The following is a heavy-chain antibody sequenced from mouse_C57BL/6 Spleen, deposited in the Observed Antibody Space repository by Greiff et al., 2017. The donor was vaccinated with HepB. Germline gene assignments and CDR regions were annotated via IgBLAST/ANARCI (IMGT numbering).Heavy chain of an antibody. CDR1: GFTFSDYY. CDR2: INYDGSST. V-gene: IGHV5-16*01. J-gene: IGHJ3*01. D-gene: IGHD3-2*02. CDR3: AREGALDSSGYGFAY. Sequence: DVHLVESEGGLVQPGSSMKLSCTASGFTFSDYYMAWVRQVPEKGLEWVANINYDGSSTYYLDSLKSRFIISRDNAKNILYLQMSSLKSEDTATYYCAREGALDSSGYGFAYWGQGTLVTVSA.